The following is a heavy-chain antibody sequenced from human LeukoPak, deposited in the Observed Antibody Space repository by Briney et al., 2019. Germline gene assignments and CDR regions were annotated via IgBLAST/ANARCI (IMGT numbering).Heavy chain of an antibody. Sequence: SETLSLTCAVYGGSFSGYYWSWIRQPPGKGLEWIGEINHSGSTNYNPSLKSRVSISVDTSKNQFSLKLSSVTAADTAVYYCASLAYYYMDVWGKGTTVTVSS. V-gene: IGHV4-34*01. CDR3: ASLAYYYMDV. CDR2: INHSGST. J-gene: IGHJ6*03. CDR1: GGSFSGYY.